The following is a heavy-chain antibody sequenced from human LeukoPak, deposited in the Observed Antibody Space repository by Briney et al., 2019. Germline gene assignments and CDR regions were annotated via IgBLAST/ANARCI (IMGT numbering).Heavy chain of an antibody. V-gene: IGHV3-20*04. CDR2: INWNGGST. J-gene: IGHJ6*02. CDR3: ARSQYYDFWSGYYLGGYGMDV. D-gene: IGHD3-3*01. CDR1: GFTFDDYG. Sequence: GGSLRLSCAASGFTFDDYGMSWVRQAPGKGLEWVSGINWNGGSTGYADSVKGRFTISRDNAKNSLYLQMNSLRAEDTALYYCARSQYYDFWSGYYLGGYGMDVWGQGTTVTVSS.